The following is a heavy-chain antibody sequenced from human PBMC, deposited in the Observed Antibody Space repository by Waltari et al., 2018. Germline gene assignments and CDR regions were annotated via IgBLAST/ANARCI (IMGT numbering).Heavy chain of an antibody. Sequence: QVQLQQWGAGLLQSSETLSLTCAVYGGSFSGYYWGWVRQPPGKGVEWIGESNLAGYTNRNPALRGRVTMSADTAKSQFSLKLNSVAAADTAVYYCVRLEDCTGPGGHCYSGDPFALDVWGQGTTVTVSS. J-gene: IGHJ6*02. D-gene: IGHD2-15*01. CDR3: VRLEDCTGPGGHCYSGDPFALDV. CDR1: GGSFSGYY. CDR2: SNLAGYT. V-gene: IGHV4-34*02.